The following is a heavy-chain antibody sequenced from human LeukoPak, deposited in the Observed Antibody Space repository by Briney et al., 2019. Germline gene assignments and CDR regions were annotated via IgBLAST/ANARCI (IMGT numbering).Heavy chain of an antibody. Sequence: PSQTLSLTCSVSGGSISSGRYYWTWIRQPPGKGLEWIGRLYTNDNTNYDPSLESRVSISVDTSKSQFYLQLTSVTAADTAVYFCARGVVTDDYYMDVWGKGITVIVSS. V-gene: IGHV4-61*02. D-gene: IGHD2-21*02. CDR1: GGSISSGRYY. CDR3: ARGVVTDDYYMDV. J-gene: IGHJ6*03. CDR2: LYTNDNT.